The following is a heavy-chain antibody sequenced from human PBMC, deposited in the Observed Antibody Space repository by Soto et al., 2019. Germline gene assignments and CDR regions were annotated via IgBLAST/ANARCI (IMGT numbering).Heavy chain of an antibody. CDR1: GGTFSSYV. CDR3: ASDRSTPATSYPLLLGDFDI. CDR2: IIPIFGTA. D-gene: IGHD2-15*01. V-gene: IGHV1-69*13. Sequence: ASVKVSCKASGGTFSSYVISWVRQAPGQGLEWMGGIIPIFGTANYAQKFQGRVTIIADESTSTIYMELSSLRSEDTAVYYCASDRSTPATSYPLLLGDFDIWGQGTMVTVSS. J-gene: IGHJ3*02.